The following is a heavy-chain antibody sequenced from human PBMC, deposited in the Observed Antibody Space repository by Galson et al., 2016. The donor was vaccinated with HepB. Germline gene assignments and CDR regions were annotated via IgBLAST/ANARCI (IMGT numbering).Heavy chain of an antibody. CDR2: IYWDDDK. Sequence: PALVKPTQTLTLTCTFSGFSLSTSAVGVGWIRQPPGKALEWLAVIYWDDDKRYSPSLSSRLTITKNTSKNQVVLTMTNMNPVDTATYYCAHLTLYPYNVDAWGQGTTVTVSS. V-gene: IGHV2-5*02. CDR1: GFSLSTSAVG. J-gene: IGHJ6*02. D-gene: IGHD2-8*01. CDR3: AHLTLYPYNVDA.